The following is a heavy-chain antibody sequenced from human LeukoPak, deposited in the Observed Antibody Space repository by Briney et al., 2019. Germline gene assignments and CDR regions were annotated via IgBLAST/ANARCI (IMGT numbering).Heavy chain of an antibody. CDR3: AIALRMAGNDY. D-gene: IGHD5-24*01. J-gene: IGHJ4*02. Sequence: GESLTLSCAASGFTFRSYSINWVRQAPGQGQEWVSYISSSGSNIYYADSVKGRFTITRDNAKNSLSLQMTSLRAEDTAVYYCAIALRMAGNDYWGQGSLVTVSS. CDR1: GFTFRSYS. CDR2: ISSSGSNI. V-gene: IGHV3-48*01.